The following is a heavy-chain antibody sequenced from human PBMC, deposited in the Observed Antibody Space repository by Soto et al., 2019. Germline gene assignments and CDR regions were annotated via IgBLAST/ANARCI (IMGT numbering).Heavy chain of an antibody. Sequence: EVQLVESGGGLVQPGGSLRLSCAASGFTFSSYSMNWVRQALGKGLDWVSYISSSSSTIYYADSVKGRFTISRDNAKNSLYLQMNSLRDEDTAVYYCARDWGYDILTGYYSIGWFDPWGQGTLVTVSS. D-gene: IGHD3-9*01. CDR3: ARDWGYDILTGYYSIGWFDP. J-gene: IGHJ5*02. CDR1: GFTFSSYS. V-gene: IGHV3-48*02. CDR2: ISSSSSTI.